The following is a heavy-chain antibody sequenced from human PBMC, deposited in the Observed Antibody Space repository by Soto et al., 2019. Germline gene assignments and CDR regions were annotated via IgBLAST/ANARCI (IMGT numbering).Heavy chain of an antibody. Sequence: ASVKVSCKASGYTFTSYDINWVRQATGQGLEWMGWMNPNSGNTGYAQKFQGRVTMTRNTSISTAYMALSSLRTEDTAVYYCAREVYYYCSGSSQFFDYWGQGTLVTVSS. J-gene: IGHJ4*02. V-gene: IGHV1-8*01. D-gene: IGHD3-10*01. CDR2: MNPNSGNT. CDR1: GYTFTSYD. CDR3: AREVYYYCSGSSQFFDY.